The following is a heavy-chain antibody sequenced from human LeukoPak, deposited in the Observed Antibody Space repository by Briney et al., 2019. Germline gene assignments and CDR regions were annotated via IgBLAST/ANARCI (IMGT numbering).Heavy chain of an antibody. Sequence: PSETLSLTCTVSGGSISSYYWSWIRQPPGKGLEWIGYIYYSGSTNYNPSLKSRVTISVDTSKNQFSLKLSSVTAADTAVYYCARSAAAGPIDYWGQGTLVTVSS. CDR1: GGSISSYY. V-gene: IGHV4-59*12. J-gene: IGHJ4*02. D-gene: IGHD6-13*01. CDR3: ARSAAAGPIDY. CDR2: IYYSGST.